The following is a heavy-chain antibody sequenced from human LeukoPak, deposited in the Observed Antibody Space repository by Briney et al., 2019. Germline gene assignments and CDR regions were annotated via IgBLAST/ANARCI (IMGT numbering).Heavy chain of an antibody. CDR2: IYHSGST. CDR1: GYSISSGYY. D-gene: IGHD7-27*01. J-gene: IGHJ4*02. CDR3: AREFSGAPGY. Sequence: SETLSLTCTVSGYSISSGYYWGWIRQPPGKGPEWIGSIYHSGSTYYNPSLKSRVTISVDTSKNQFSLKLSSVTAADTAVYYCAREFSGAPGYWGQGTLVTVSS. V-gene: IGHV4-38-2*02.